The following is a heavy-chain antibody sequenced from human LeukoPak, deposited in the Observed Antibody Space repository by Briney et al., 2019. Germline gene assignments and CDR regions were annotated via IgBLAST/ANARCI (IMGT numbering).Heavy chain of an antibody. J-gene: IGHJ4*02. Sequence: ASVKVPCKASGYTFSNYGISWVRQAPGQGLEWMGWISGYNGNTNYAQKFQGRVTMTTDTSTNTAYMELRSLRSDDTAVYYCARCRHTAALGDYWGQGTLVTVSS. CDR1: GYTFSNYG. CDR2: ISGYNGNT. D-gene: IGHD6-13*01. CDR3: ARCRHTAALGDY. V-gene: IGHV1-18*01.